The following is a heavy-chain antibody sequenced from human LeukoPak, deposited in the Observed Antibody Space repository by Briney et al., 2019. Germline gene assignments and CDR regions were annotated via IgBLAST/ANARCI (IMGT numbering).Heavy chain of an antibody. V-gene: IGHV3-9*01. D-gene: IGHD3-22*01. CDR2: ISWNSGSI. J-gene: IGHJ4*02. CDR1: GFTFDDYA. CDR3: ARAQYYYDSSGYKEVIYFDY. Sequence: HSGRSLRLSCAASGFTFDDYAMPWVRQAPGKGLEWVSGISWNSGSIGCADSVKGRFTISRDNAKNSLYPQMNSLRAEDTALYYCARAQYYYDSSGYKEVIYFDYWGQGTLVTVSS.